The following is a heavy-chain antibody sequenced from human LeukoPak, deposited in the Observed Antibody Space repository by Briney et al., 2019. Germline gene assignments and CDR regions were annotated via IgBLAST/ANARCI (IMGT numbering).Heavy chain of an antibody. D-gene: IGHD4-11*01. J-gene: IGHJ6*02. CDR1: GFTFSSYW. Sequence: GGSLRLSCAASGFTFSSYWMSWVRQAPGKGLEWVANIKQEGSEKYYVDSVKGRFTISRDNAKNSLYLQMNSLRAEDTAVYYCARAVGTVTTARYYYGMDVWGQGTTLTVSS. CDR3: ARAVGTVTTARYYYGMDV. CDR2: IKQEGSEK. V-gene: IGHV3-7*03.